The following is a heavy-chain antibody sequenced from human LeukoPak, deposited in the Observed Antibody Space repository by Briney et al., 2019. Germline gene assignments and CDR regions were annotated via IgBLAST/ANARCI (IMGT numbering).Heavy chain of an antibody. CDR2: IRYDGSNK. J-gene: IGHJ5*02. Sequence: GGSLRLSCAVSGFTFSSYGMHWVRQGPGKGMKWVAFIRYDGSNKYYADSVKGRFTISRDNSKNTLYLQMNSLRTEDTAVYYCAKGYWSGYSFDNWFDPWGQGALVTVSS. V-gene: IGHV3-30*02. D-gene: IGHD3-3*01. CDR1: GFTFSSYG. CDR3: AKGYWSGYSFDNWFDP.